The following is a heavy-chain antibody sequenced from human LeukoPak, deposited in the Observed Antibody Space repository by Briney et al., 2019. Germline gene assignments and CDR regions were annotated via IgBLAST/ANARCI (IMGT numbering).Heavy chain of an antibody. Sequence: PGGSLKLSCAASGFTFSIYAMSWVRQAPGKGLEWVSGITGGRSTYYADSVKGRFTISRDNSKNRLYLQMNSLRAEDTAVYYCAKDGGIVVVVAAGMDVWGKGTTVTVSS. V-gene: IGHV3-23*01. CDR2: ITGGRST. CDR1: GFTFSIYA. J-gene: IGHJ6*03. D-gene: IGHD2-15*01. CDR3: AKDGGIVVVVAAGMDV.